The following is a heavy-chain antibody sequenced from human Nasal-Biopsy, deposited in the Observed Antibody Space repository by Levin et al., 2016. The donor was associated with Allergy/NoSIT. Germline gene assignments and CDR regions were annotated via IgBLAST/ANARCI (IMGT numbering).Heavy chain of an antibody. V-gene: IGHV3-33*01. CDR3: ARGRETGSSWYRGFDS. CDR2: IWWHGNSK. CDR1: GFTFSTYG. Sequence: GGSLRLSCTASGFTFSTYGMHWVRQAPGKGLEWVTIIWWHGNSKNYTNFVKGRFTISRDNSKKMVYLQMNSLRVEDTAVYYCARGRETGSSWYRGFDSWGQGTLVTVSS. D-gene: IGHD6-13*01. J-gene: IGHJ4*02.